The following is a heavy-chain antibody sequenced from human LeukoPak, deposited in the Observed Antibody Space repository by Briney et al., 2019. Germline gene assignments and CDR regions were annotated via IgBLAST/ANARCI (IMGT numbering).Heavy chain of an antibody. CDR3: ARDREIVTTLDAFDI. D-gene: IGHD5-12*01. CDR1: GYTVTGYY. Sequence: ASVKVSCKASGYTVTGYYMHWVRQAPGQGLEWMGWINPNSGGTNYAQKFQGRVTMTRDTSISTAYMELSRLSSDDTAVYYCARDREIVTTLDAFDIWGQGTMVTVSS. J-gene: IGHJ3*02. V-gene: IGHV1-2*02. CDR2: INPNSGGT.